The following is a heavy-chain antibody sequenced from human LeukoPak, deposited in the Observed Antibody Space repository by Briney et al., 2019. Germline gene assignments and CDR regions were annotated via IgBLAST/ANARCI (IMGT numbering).Heavy chain of an antibody. CDR2: IYYNGST. V-gene: IGHV4-31*01. CDR3: ARDRAAAGRAEYCQH. J-gene: IGHJ1*01. CDR1: GGFISCWGYY. Sequence: PLTLTCSVSGGFISCWGYYWSQIRQQPGEGLEWIGYIYYNGSTYYSPSLKSQVTISVDTSKNQFYLKLSTLTAADTAVYYCARDRAAAGRAEYCQHWGQGSLVAVAS. D-gene: IGHD6-13*01.